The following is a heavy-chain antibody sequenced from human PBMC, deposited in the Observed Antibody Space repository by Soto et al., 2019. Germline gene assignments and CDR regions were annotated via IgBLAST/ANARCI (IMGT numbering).Heavy chain of an antibody. Sequence: ASVKVSCKASGYTFTGYYMHWVRQAPGQGLEWMGWINPNSGGTNYAQKFQGWVTMTRDTSISTAYMELSRLRSDDTAVYYCARVRSGDRGDAFDIWGQGTMVTVSS. V-gene: IGHV1-2*04. CDR3: ARVRSGDRGDAFDI. D-gene: IGHD7-27*01. CDR2: INPNSGGT. J-gene: IGHJ3*02. CDR1: GYTFTGYY.